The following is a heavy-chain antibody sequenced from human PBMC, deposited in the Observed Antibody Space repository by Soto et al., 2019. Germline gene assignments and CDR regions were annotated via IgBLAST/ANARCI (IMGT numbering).Heavy chain of an antibody. D-gene: IGHD3-22*01. CDR3: ARAYYDSSGYQYYYYYGMDV. Sequence: SVKVSCKASGYTFTSYGISWVRQAPGQGLGWMGGIIPIFGTANYAQKFQGRVTITADESTSTAYMELSSLRSEDTAVYYCARAYYDSSGYQYYYYYGMDVWGQGTTVTVSS. CDR2: IIPIFGTA. CDR1: GYTFTSYG. V-gene: IGHV1-69*13. J-gene: IGHJ6*02.